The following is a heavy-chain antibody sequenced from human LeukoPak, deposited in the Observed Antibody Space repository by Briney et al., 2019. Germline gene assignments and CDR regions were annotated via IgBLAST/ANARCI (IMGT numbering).Heavy chain of an antibody. Sequence: SDTLSLTCTVSGGPISSSSYYWGWIRQPPGKGLEWIGSIYYSGSTYYNPSLKSRVTISVDTSKNQFSLKLSSVTAADTAVYYCARSLRGYSYGPRDYYYYMDVWGKGTTVTVSS. CDR1: GGPISSSSYY. J-gene: IGHJ6*03. CDR3: ARSLRGYSYGPRDYYYYMDV. V-gene: IGHV4-39*07. D-gene: IGHD5-18*01. CDR2: IYYSGST.